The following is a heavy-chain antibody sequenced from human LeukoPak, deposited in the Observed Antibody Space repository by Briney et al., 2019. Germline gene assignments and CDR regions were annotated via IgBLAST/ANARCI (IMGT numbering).Heavy chain of an antibody. CDR2: ISGDGGRT. J-gene: IGHJ5*02. Sequence: GGSLRLSCAASGFTFDDYAMHWVRQAPGKGLEWVSLISGDGGRTYYADSVKGCFTSSRDTSKTSQYLQMNSRRNEDTALYYFAKNGYNFHRIQYNSFDPWGQGTLVTVSS. CDR3: AKNGYNFHRIQYNSFDP. CDR1: GFTFDDYA. V-gene: IGHV3-43*02. D-gene: IGHD5-24*01.